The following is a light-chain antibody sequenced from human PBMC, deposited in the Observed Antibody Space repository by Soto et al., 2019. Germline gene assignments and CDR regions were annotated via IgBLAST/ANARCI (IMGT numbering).Light chain of an antibody. Sequence: EIVMTHSPATLSVSPGERATLSCRASQTVSSNLAWYQQRPGQAPRLLIYGASTRATDIPARFSGSGSETEFTLTISSLQSEDFAVYYCQHYSNWQTWTFGQGTKVDIK. CDR2: GAS. CDR3: QHYSNWQTWT. CDR1: QTVSSN. V-gene: IGKV3-15*01. J-gene: IGKJ1*01.